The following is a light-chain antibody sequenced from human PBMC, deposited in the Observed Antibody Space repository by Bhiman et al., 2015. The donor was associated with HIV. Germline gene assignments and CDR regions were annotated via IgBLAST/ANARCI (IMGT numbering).Light chain of an antibody. Sequence: QSALTQPASVSGSPGQSITISCTGTSSAVGNYNLVSWYQRHPGKAPKLMIYEVTKRPSGVSNRFSGSKSGNTASLTISGLQAEDEADYYCCSYAGSYTLGVFGTGTKVTVL. V-gene: IGLV2-23*02. J-gene: IGLJ1*01. CDR2: EVT. CDR3: CSYAGSYTLGV. CDR1: SSAVGNYNL.